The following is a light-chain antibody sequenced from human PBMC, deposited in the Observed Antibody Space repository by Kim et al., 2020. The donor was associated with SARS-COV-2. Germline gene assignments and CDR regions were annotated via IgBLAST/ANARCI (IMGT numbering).Light chain of an antibody. J-gene: IGKJ1*01. V-gene: IGKV3-20*01. Sequence: DIVLTQSPGTLSLSPGERATLSCWASQSVGRSHLAWYQHKPGQAPRLLIYDASSRATGIPDRFSGGGSGTDFTLTISRLEPEDFAVYFCRQYGGSPRSFGQGTKVDIK. CDR3: RQYGGSPRS. CDR2: DAS. CDR1: QSVGRSH.